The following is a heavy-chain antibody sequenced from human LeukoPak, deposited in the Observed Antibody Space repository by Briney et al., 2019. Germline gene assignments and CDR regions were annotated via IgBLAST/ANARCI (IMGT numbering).Heavy chain of an antibody. D-gene: IGHD4-17*01. CDR3: AKGGPRVTRDC. CDR2: ISYDGSNK. V-gene: IGHV3-30*18. J-gene: IGHJ4*02. CDR1: GFTFSSYG. Sequence: GGSLRLSCAASGFTFSSYGMHWVRQAPGKGLEWVAVISYDGSNKYYADSVKGRFTISRDNSKNTLYLQMNSLRAEDTAVYYCAKGGPRVTRDCWGQGTLVTVSS.